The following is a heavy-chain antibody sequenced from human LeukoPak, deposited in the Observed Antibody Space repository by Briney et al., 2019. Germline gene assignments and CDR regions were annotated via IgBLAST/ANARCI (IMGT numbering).Heavy chain of an antibody. CDR2: ISAYNGNT. V-gene: IGHV1-18*01. J-gene: IGHJ4*02. CDR1: GGTFSSYA. CDR3: ARRDGSGPYSY. D-gene: IGHD3-22*01. Sequence: ASVKVSCKASGGTFSSYAISWVRQAPGQGLEWMGWISAYNGNTNYAQKLQGRVTMTTDTSTSTAYMELRSLRSDDTAVYYCARRDGSGPYSYWGQGTLVTVSS.